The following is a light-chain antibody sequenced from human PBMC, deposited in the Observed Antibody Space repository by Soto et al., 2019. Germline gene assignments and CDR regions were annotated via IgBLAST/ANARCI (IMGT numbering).Light chain of an antibody. J-gene: IGKJ4*01. V-gene: IGKV3-11*01. Sequence: EIVLTQSPATLPLSPGERATLSCRASQSVSNYLAWYQQKPGQAPRLLIYDASNRATGIPARFSGSGSGTDFTLTISSLEPEDFTVYYCQQRSNWPRLTLGGGTKVEVK. CDR3: QQRSNWPRLT. CDR1: QSVSNY. CDR2: DAS.